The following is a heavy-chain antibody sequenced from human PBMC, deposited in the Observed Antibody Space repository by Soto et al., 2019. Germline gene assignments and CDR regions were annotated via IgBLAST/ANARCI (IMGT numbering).Heavy chain of an antibody. CDR3: ARENRPYYYYYGMDV. D-gene: IGHD3-10*01. J-gene: IGHJ6*02. Sequence: ASVKVSCKASGYTFTSYYMHWVLQAPGQGLEWMAIISPSGDNTSYAQKFQGRVTMTRDTSTSTVYMELSSLRSEDTAVYYCARENRPYYYYYGMDVWGQGTTVTSP. CDR2: ISPSGDNT. CDR1: GYTFTSYY. V-gene: IGHV1-46*01.